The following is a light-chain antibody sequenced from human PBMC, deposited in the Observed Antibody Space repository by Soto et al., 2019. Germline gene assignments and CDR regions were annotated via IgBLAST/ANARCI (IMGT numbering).Light chain of an antibody. J-gene: IGLJ1*01. CDR1: SSVVGTFNL. CDR2: EVI. V-gene: IGLV2-23*02. Sequence: SALTQVAYVSRSPGRSITISSTGTSSVVGTFNLVSWYQQHPGKAPRLMIYEVIKRPSGVSNRFSGSKSGNTASLTISCLQAEDEADYYCCSYAGSSVYVFGTGTKVTVL. CDR3: CSYAGSSVYV.